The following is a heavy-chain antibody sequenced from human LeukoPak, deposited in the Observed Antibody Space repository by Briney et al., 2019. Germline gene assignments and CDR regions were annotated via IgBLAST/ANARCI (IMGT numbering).Heavy chain of an antibody. CDR3: ARVSARTSIAAADPHTVCDY. D-gene: IGHD6-13*01. V-gene: IGHV4-38-2*02. CDR1: GYSISSGYY. CDR2: IYYSGST. J-gene: IGHJ4*02. Sequence: SETPSLTCTVSGYSISSGYYWGWIRQPPGKGLEWIGSIYYSGSTYYNPSLKSRVTISVDTSKNQFSLKLGSVTAADTAVYYCARVSARTSIAAADPHTVCDYWGQGTLVTVSS.